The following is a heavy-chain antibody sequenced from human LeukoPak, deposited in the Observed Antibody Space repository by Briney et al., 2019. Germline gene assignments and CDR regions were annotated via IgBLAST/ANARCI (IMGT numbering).Heavy chain of an antibody. J-gene: IGHJ4*02. V-gene: IGHV1-2*02. CDR1: GYTFTGYY. CDR2: INPNSGGT. D-gene: IGHD3-22*01. Sequence: GASVKVSCKASGYTFTGYYMHWVRQAPGQGLEWMGWINPNSGGTNYAQKFQGRVTMTRDTSISTAYMELSRLRSDDTAVYYCARLSYYDSSGYRRNPWYYFDYWGQGTLVTVSS. CDR3: ARLSYYDSSGYRRNPWYYFDY.